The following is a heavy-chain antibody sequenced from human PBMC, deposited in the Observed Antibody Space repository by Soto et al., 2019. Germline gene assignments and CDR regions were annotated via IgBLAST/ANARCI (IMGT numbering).Heavy chain of an antibody. CDR2: INWDDDI. J-gene: IGHJ2*01. CDR1: GFSLSTSGVG. Sequence: QITLTESGPTLVKPTQTLTLTCTFSGFSLSTSGVGVGWIRQPPGKALESLAVINWDDDIHYSTSLRSRLTITKDTSKNHVVLAMTNMDPVDTATYYCAHNNVSRGFDLWGRGTLVTVSS. CDR3: AHNNVSRGFDL. V-gene: IGHV2-5*02.